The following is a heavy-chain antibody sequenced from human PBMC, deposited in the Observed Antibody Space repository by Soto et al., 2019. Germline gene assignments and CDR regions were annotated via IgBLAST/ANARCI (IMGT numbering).Heavy chain of an antibody. V-gene: IGHV3-73*01. CDR1: GITFSGSA. CDR3: ARLDATGDLAVDI. Sequence: EVQLVESGGGLVQPGGSLKLSCAGSGITFSGSAIHWVRQASGKGLEWIARIRDKGNNYATGYAASVKGRFTISRDDSKITASLQMISLKTEDTALYYCARLDATGDLAVDIGGKGTMVTVSS. CDR2: IRDKGNNYAT. D-gene: IGHD1-1*01. J-gene: IGHJ3*02.